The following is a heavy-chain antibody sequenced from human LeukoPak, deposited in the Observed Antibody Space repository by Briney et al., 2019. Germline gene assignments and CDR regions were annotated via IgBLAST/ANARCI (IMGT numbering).Heavy chain of an antibody. J-gene: IGHJ4*02. CDR3: ARGEAMANFDY. CDR1: GGSISSGGYC. V-gene: IGHV4-30-2*01. Sequence: SETLSLTCAVSGGSISSGGYCWSWIRQPPGTGLEWIGYIYHSGSTYYNPSLKSRVTISVDRSKNQFSLKLSSVTAADTAVYYCARGEAMANFDYWGQGTLVTVSS. CDR2: IYHSGST. D-gene: IGHD5-24*01.